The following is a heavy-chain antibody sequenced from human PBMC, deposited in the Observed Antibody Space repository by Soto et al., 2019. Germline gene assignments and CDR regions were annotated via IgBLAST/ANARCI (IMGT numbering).Heavy chain of an antibody. J-gene: IGHJ3*02. Sequence: QVQLVQSGAEVKKPGASVKVSCKASGYTFTTYDINWVRQATGQGLEWMGWMNPNSGKTVYAQKFQGRVTMTRNASISTAYMELRSLRSDDTAVYYCARLGLYCSAGSCYLPGAFDTWGQGTMVTVSS. D-gene: IGHD2-15*01. CDR1: GYTFTTYD. CDR3: ARLGLYCSAGSCYLPGAFDT. CDR2: MNPNSGKT. V-gene: IGHV1-8*01.